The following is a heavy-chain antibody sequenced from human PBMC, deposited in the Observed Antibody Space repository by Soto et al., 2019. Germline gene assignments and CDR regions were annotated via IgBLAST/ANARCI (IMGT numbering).Heavy chain of an antibody. CDR2: ISSSSSTI. V-gene: IGHV3-48*02. J-gene: IGHJ6*02. CDR1: GFTFSSYS. Sequence: PGGSLRLSCAASGFTFSSYSMNWVRQAPGKGLEWVSYISSSSSTIYYADSVKGRFTISRDNAKNSLYLQMNSLRDEDTAVYYCARADRVGATPGGYYYGMDVWGQGTTVTVSS. CDR3: ARADRVGATPGGYYYGMDV. D-gene: IGHD1-26*01.